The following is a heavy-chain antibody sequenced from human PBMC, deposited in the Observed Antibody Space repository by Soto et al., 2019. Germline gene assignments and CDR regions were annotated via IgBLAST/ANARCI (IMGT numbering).Heavy chain of an antibody. CDR1: GFTFSSHV. CDR2: ISGSDGST. D-gene: IGHD3-10*01. V-gene: IGHV3-23*01. J-gene: IGHJ4*02. Sequence: RLSCAASGFTFSSHVMSWVRQAPGKGLEWVSAISGSDGSTYYADSVKGRFTISRDNSKNTLYLQMNSLRAEDTAVYYCAKDLSYPSGSSDYWGQGTLVTVSS. CDR3: AKDLSYPSGSSDY.